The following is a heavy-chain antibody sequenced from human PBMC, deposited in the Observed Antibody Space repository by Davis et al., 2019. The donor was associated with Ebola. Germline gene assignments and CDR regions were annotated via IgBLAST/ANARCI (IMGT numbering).Heavy chain of an antibody. CDR3: ARDRPGVAINYYYGMDV. D-gene: IGHD3-3*01. Sequence: ASVKVSCKASGYTFTGYYMHWVRQAPGQGLEWMGWINPNSGGTNYAQKFQGWVTMTRDTSISTAYMELSSLRSEDTAVYYCARDRPGVAINYYYGMDVWGQGTTVTVSS. CDR1: GYTFTGYY. V-gene: IGHV1-2*04. J-gene: IGHJ6*02. CDR2: INPNSGGT.